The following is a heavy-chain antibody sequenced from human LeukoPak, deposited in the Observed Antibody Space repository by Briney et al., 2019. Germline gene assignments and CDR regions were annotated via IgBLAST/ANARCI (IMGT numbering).Heavy chain of an antibody. V-gene: IGHV3-7*01. CDR2: IKEDGSAE. Sequence: GGSLRLSCAASGFTFSSYAMSWVRQAPEKGLEWVGCIKEDGSAEYYVDSVKGRFTISRDNARNSLYLQMHSLRVDDTGVYYCARDVGPNTNDYWGQGTLVTVSS. D-gene: IGHD1-26*01. CDR3: ARDVGPNTNDY. CDR1: GFTFSSYA. J-gene: IGHJ4*02.